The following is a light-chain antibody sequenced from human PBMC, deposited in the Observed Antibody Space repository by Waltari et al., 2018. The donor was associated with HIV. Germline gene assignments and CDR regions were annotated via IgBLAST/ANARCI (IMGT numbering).Light chain of an antibody. Sequence: DIQMTQSPSTLSASVGDRVTIACRASQSISTWLAWYQHKPGSAPKLLIYKASSLETGVPSRFSGSGSGTEFSLTISSLQPDDFASYYCQQYNSYPWTFGQGTKVEIK. CDR1: QSISTW. J-gene: IGKJ1*01. V-gene: IGKV1-5*03. CDR2: KAS. CDR3: QQYNSYPWT.